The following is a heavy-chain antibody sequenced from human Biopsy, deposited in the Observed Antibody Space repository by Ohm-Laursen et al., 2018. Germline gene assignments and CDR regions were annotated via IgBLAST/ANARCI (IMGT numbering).Heavy chain of an antibody. CDR1: GFTFSIYW. V-gene: IGHV3-21*01. D-gene: IGHD4-17*01. Sequence: GSLRLSCAASGFTFSIYWMNWVRQAPGQGLEWVSSISSSGSFIYFADSAKGRFTISRDNARNSLYLQMNSLRAEDTAVYYCGRGQTVAPGYYGMDVWGQGTTVTVSS. J-gene: IGHJ6*02. CDR3: GRGQTVAPGYYGMDV. CDR2: ISSSGSFI.